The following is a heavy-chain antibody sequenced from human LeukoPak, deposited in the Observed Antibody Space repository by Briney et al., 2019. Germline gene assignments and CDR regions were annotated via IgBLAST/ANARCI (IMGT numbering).Heavy chain of an antibody. J-gene: IGHJ3*02. Sequence: SETLSLTCAVYGGCFSGYYWSWIRQPPGKGLEWIGEINHSGSTNYNPSLKSRVTISVDTSKNQFSLKLSSVTAADTAVYYCARHEATFPRRRIAARGAFDIWGQGTMVTVSS. CDR3: ARHEATFPRRRIAARGAFDI. V-gene: IGHV4-34*01. D-gene: IGHD6-6*01. CDR1: GGCFSGYY. CDR2: INHSGST.